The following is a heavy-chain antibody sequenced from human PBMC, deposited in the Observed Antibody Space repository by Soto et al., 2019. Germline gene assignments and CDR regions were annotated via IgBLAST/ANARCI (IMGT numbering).Heavy chain of an antibody. CDR3: AISRGYSNYYSYGMDV. D-gene: IGHD1-1*01. CDR2: MSYDGRNK. CDR1: GFTFNNHA. J-gene: IGHJ6*01. Sequence: QVQLVESGGGVVQPGRSLRLSCGASGFTFNNHAMHWVRQAPGKGLEWVAVMSYDGRNKYYADSVKGRFTISRDNSKNTLYLHANSVRADDTAGYYCAISRGYSNYYSYGMDVWGQGTTVTVSS. V-gene: IGHV3-30*04.